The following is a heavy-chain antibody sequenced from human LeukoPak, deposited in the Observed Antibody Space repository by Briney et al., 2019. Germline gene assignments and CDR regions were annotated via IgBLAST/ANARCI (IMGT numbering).Heavy chain of an antibody. CDR2: IKHDESEK. CDR1: GFTFSTYW. D-gene: IGHD3-16*02. J-gene: IGHJ6*03. CDR3: ASCRSSYYYMDV. V-gene: IGHV3-7*01. Sequence: GGSLRLSCAASGFTFSTYWMTWVRQAPGRGLEWVANIKHDESEKYYVDSVKGRFTVSRDNGKNSLYLQMDSQRAEDTAVYYCASCRSSYYYMDVWGKGASVTVSS.